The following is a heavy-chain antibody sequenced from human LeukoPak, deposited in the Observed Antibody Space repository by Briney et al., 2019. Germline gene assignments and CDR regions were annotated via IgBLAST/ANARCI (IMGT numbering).Heavy chain of an antibody. D-gene: IGHD3-22*01. CDR3: ARCGDSSGYPQDFDY. V-gene: IGHV4-59*11. J-gene: IGHJ4*02. CDR1: GGPISSHY. Sequence: SETLSLTCTVSGGPISSHYWSWIRQPPGKGLEWIGYIYYSGSTNYNPSLKSRVTISVDTSKNQFSLKLSSVTAADTAVYYCARCGDSSGYPQDFDYWGQGTLVTVSS. CDR2: IYYSGST.